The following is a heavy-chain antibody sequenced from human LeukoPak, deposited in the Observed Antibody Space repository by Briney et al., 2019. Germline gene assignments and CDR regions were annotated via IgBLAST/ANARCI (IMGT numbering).Heavy chain of an antibody. J-gene: IGHJ6*02. D-gene: IGHD5-24*01. CDR1: GFTFSNYA. Sequence: QPGGSLRLSCAASGFTFSNYAMSWVRQAPGKGLEWVSAISGSGGSTYYADSVKGRFTISRDTSKNTLYLQMNSLRAEDTAVYNCAKDLEATPTGGMDVWGQGTTVTVSS. V-gene: IGHV3-23*01. CDR3: AKDLEATPTGGMDV. CDR2: ISGSGGST.